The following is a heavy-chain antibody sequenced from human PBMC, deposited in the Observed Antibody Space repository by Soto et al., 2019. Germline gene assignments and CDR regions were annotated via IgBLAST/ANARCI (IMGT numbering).Heavy chain of an antibody. J-gene: IGHJ4*01. CDR2: IGTYSGKT. CDR3: AVWGWQAHDFCCPFDF. D-gene: IGHD3-16*01. Sequence: QVQLVQSGNEVKRPGASVKVSCKPSGYTFTSHDINWVRQAPGQGLEWMGWIGTYSGKTNYAQKFQGRVTMTTDTATSTANKELRTLRSDDTAEYYCAVWGWQAHDFCCPFDFWGQETPVTVSS. V-gene: IGHV1-18*04. CDR1: GYTFTSHD.